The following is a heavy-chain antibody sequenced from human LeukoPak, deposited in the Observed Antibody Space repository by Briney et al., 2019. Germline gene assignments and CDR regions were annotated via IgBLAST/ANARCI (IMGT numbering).Heavy chain of an antibody. D-gene: IGHD2-21*01. V-gene: IGHV3-30*01. CDR3: ARVRPQFPRLYSHGPLDY. Sequence: GGSLRLSCAASGFTFSSYAMPWVRQAPGKGLEWVAVISYDGSNKYYADSVKGRFTISRDNSKNTLYLQMNSLRAEDTAVYYCARVRPQFPRLYSHGPLDYWGQGTLVTVSS. CDR2: ISYDGSNK. CDR1: GFTFSSYA. J-gene: IGHJ4*02.